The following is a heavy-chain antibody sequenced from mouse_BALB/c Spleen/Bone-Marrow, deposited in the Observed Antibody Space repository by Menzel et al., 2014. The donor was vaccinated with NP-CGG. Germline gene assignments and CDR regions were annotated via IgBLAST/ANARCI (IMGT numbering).Heavy chain of an antibody. CDR1: GFDFSRYW. J-gene: IGHJ3*01. V-gene: IGHV4-1*02. CDR2: INPDSSTI. CDR3: ARLSYYGRFAY. D-gene: IGHD1-1*01. Sequence: VQLQQSGGGLVQPGGSLRLSCAASGFDFSRYWMSWVRQAPGKGLEWIGEINPDSSTINYTPSLKDKFIISRDNAKNTLYLQMSKVRSEDTALYYCARLSYYGRFAYWGQGTLSLSLQ.